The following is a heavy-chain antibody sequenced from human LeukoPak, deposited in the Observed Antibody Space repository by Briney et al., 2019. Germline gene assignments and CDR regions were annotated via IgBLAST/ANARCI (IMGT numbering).Heavy chain of an antibody. V-gene: IGHV1-8*01. CDR2: MNPNSGNT. CDR1: GYTFTSYD. CDR3: ARYYYDSSGYYRLAHDAFDI. J-gene: IGHJ3*02. D-gene: IGHD3-22*01. Sequence: SVKVSCKASGYTFTSYDINWVRQAAGQGLEWMGCMNPNSGNTGYAQKYQGRVTMTRNTSISTAYMELSSLRSEDTAVYYCARYYYDSSGYYRLAHDAFDIWGQGTMVTVSS.